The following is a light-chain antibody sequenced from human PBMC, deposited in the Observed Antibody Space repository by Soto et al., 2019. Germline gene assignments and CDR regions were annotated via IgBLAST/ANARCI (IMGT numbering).Light chain of an antibody. J-gene: IGKJ1*01. CDR3: QQYSNWPWT. CDR1: QSVTAN. V-gene: IGKV3-15*01. CDR2: SAT. Sequence: ETVMTQSPATLSVSAGERATLSCRASQSVTANLAWYQHKPGQPPRLLIFSATTRASGIPVRFSGSGSGTEFTLTISSLQSEDFAVYSCQQYSNWPWTFGQGTKVEIK.